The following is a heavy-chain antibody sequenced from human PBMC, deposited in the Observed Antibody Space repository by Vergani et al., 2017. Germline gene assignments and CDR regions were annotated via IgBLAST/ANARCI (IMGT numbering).Heavy chain of an antibody. Sequence: EVQLVESGGGLVQPGRSLRLSCAASGFTFDDYAMHWVRQAPGKGLEWVSGISWNSGSIGYADSAKGRFTISRDNAKNSLYLQMNSLRAEDMALYYCAKDLGTSSGGGWFDPWCQGSLVTVSS. D-gene: IGHD6-6*01. J-gene: IGHJ5*02. CDR1: GFTFDDYA. V-gene: IGHV3-9*03. CDR2: ISWNSGSI. CDR3: AKDLGTSSGGGWFDP.